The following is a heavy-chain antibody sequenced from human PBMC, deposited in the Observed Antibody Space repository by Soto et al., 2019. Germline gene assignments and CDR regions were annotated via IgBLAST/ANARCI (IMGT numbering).Heavy chain of an antibody. D-gene: IGHD2-2*01. CDR3: VRGALCSSTNCFRSGAFDI. CDR2: ISDSGTYI. V-gene: IGHV3-21*01. CDR1: GFTFSRYN. Sequence: PGGSLRLSCAASGFTFSRYNMNWVRQAPGKGLEWVSSISDSGTYIYYAHSVKGRFTISRDNAKNSLYLQMNSLRAEDTAVYYCVRGALCSSTNCFRSGAFDIWGQGTMVTVSS. J-gene: IGHJ3*02.